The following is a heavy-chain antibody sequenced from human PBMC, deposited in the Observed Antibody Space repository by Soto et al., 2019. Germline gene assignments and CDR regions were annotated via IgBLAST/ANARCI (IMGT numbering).Heavy chain of an antibody. Sequence: TSETLSLACGVDSGSFSGYYWNWVRQPPGKGLEWIGDITDSGSINYNPSLKSRVTISVDTSKNQFFLKMSSVTAADTAVYYCARGRGIALWGQGTRVTVSS. CDR2: ITDSGSI. D-gene: IGHD6-13*01. J-gene: IGHJ4*02. CDR1: SGSFSGYY. CDR3: ARGRGIAL. V-gene: IGHV4-34*01.